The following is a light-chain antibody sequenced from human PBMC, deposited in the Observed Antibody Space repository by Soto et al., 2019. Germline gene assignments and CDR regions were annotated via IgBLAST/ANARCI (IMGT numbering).Light chain of an antibody. Sequence: DIVMTQSPATLSVSPGERATLSCRASQSVSTNLAWYQQRPGQAPRLLIYRASTRAAGVSARFSGSGSGTEFTLTISGLQSEDFAVYYCHQYNYWLAWTFGQGTKVEIK. V-gene: IGKV3-15*01. J-gene: IGKJ1*01. CDR2: RAS. CDR1: QSVSTN. CDR3: HQYNYWLAWT.